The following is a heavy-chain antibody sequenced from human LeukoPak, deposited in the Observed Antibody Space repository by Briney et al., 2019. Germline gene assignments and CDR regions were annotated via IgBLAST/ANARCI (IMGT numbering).Heavy chain of an antibody. Sequence: GGSPRLSCTASGFTFSNFGMSWVRQAPGKGLEWVSHLTGSGGSTYYAGSVKGRFTISRDNSKNTLYLQMNSLRAEDTAVYYCAKRNYFGAGTYSFDFWGQGTLVTVSS. CDR1: GFTFSNFG. V-gene: IGHV3-23*01. CDR3: AKRNYFGAGTYSFDF. J-gene: IGHJ4*02. D-gene: IGHD3-10*01. CDR2: LTGSGGST.